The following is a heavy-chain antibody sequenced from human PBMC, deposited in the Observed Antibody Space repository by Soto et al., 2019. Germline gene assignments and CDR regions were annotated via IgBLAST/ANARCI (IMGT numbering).Heavy chain of an antibody. Sequence: SETLSLTCAVSGGSISSSNWRSWVRQPPGKGLEWIGEIYHSGSTNYNPSLKGRVTISVDKSKNQFSLKLSSVTAADTAVYYCARDGDDYGSGSYLDYWGQGTLVTVSS. J-gene: IGHJ4*02. CDR1: GGSISSSNW. CDR2: IYHSGST. D-gene: IGHD3-10*01. V-gene: IGHV4-4*02. CDR3: ARDGDDYGSGSYLDY.